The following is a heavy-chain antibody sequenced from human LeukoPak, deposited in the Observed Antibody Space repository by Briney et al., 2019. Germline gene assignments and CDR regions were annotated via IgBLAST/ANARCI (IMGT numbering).Heavy chain of an antibody. V-gene: IGHV3-74*01. J-gene: IGHJ6*04. D-gene: IGHD3-10*02. CDR3: AELGITMIGGV. Sequence: GGSLRLSCAASGFTFSSYWMHWVRQAPGKGLVWVSRINSDGSSTTYADSVKGRFTTSRDNAKNTLYLQMNSLRAEDTAVYYCAELGITMIGGVWGKGTTVTISS. CDR2: INSDGSST. CDR1: GFTFSSYW.